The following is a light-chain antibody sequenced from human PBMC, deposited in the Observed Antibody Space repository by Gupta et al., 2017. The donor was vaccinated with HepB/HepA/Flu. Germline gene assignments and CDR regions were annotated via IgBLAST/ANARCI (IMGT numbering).Light chain of an antibody. V-gene: IGLV2-14*01. CDR1: SSDVGAYNY. CDR2: EVS. CDR3: SSYKISRIPVV. Sequence: QSALTQPASVSVSPGQSITISCTGTSSDVGAYNYVSWYQHHPGKAPKLMMYEVSNRPSGVSNRFSGSKSDNTASLTIYGLQAEDEADYYCSSYKISRIPVVFGTGTKLTVL. J-gene: IGLJ1*01.